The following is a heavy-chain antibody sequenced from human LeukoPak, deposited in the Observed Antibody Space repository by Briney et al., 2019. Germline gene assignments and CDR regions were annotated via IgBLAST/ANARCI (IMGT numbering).Heavy chain of an antibody. CDR3: ARQEQQPTYNWFDP. J-gene: IGHJ5*02. Sequence: SETLSLTCTVSGGSISSSSYYWGWIRQPPGKGLEWIGSIYYSGSTYYNPSLKSRVTISVDTSKNQFSLKLSSVTAADTAVYYCARQEQQPTYNWFDPWGQGTLVTVSS. V-gene: IGHV4-39*07. CDR2: IYYSGST. CDR1: GGSISSSSYY. D-gene: IGHD1-26*01.